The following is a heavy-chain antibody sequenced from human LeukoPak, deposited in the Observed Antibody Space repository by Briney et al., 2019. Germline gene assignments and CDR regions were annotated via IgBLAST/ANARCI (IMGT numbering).Heavy chain of an antibody. CDR2: IYPGDSDT. CDR3: ARGHYYDSSGYPFGYFDY. V-gene: IGHV5-51*01. D-gene: IGHD3-22*01. CDR1: GYSFTSYW. Sequence: GESLKISCKGSGYSFTSYWIGWVRQMPGKGLEWMGIIYPGDSDTRYSPSFQGQVTISADKSISTAYLQWSSLKASDTAMYYCARGHYYDSSGYPFGYFDYWGQGTLVTVSS. J-gene: IGHJ4*02.